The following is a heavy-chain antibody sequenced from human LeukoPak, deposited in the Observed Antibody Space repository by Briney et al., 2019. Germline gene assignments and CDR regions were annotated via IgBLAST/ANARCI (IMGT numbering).Heavy chain of an antibody. J-gene: IGHJ6*03. CDR3: ARLSAYYYGSFFYYYMDV. D-gene: IGHD3-10*01. CDR1: GFTFSDYY. V-gene: IGHV3-11*04. Sequence: GGSLRLSCAASGFTFSDYYMSWIRQTPGKGLEWVSYISSSGSSIYYADSVKGRFTISRDNAKNSLFLQMNSLRAEDTALYYCARLSAYYYGSFFYYYMDVWGKGTTVTVSS. CDR2: ISSSGSSI.